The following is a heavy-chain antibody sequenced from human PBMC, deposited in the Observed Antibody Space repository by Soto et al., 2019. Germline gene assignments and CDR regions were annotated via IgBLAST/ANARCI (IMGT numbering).Heavy chain of an antibody. D-gene: IGHD4-17*01. V-gene: IGHV1-2*04. Sequence: QVQLVQSGAEVKKPGASVKVSCKASGYTFTGYYMHWVRQAPGQGLEWMGWINPNSGGTNYAQKFQGWVTMTRDTSISPAYLELSRLRSDDTAVYYCARGGTRIKNYGDYGLYWGQGTLVTVSS. CDR2: INPNSGGT. J-gene: IGHJ4*02. CDR1: GYTFTGYY. CDR3: ARGGTRIKNYGDYGLY.